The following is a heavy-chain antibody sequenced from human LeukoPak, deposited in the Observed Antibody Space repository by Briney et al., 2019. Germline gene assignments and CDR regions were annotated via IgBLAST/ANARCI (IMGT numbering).Heavy chain of an antibody. CDR3: ARAQRQPLLDP. Sequence: SETLSLTCAVSGGSISSYYWSWIRQPPGKGLEWIGYIYYSGSTNYNPSLKSRVTISVDTSKNQFSLKLSSVTAADTAVYYCARAQRQPLLDPWGQGTLVTVSS. CDR1: GGSISSYY. J-gene: IGHJ5*02. D-gene: IGHD2-2*01. CDR2: IYYSGST. V-gene: IGHV4-59*01.